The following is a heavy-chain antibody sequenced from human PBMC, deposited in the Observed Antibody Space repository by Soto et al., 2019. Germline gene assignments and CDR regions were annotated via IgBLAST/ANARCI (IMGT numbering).Heavy chain of an antibody. D-gene: IGHD1-1*01. J-gene: IGHJ4*02. V-gene: IGHV4-59*12. Sequence: TSETLSLSCTVSGGSITSYFWTWIRQPPGKGLEWIGYINYSGNRNYNPSLKSRVTMSLDTSKNQFSLKLSSVTAADTAVYYCARSDLGGTAFDYWGQGTLVTVSS. CDR3: ARSDLGGTAFDY. CDR1: GGSITSYF. CDR2: INYSGNR.